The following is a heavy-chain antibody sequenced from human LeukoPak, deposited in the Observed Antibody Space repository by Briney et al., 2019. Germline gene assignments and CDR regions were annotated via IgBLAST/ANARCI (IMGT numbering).Heavy chain of an antibody. CDR2: IIPIFGTA. CDR3: ASSRGPLVIYYYYYYMDV. D-gene: IGHD3-22*01. Sequence: SVKVSCKASGGTFSSYAISWVRQAPGQGLEWMGGIIPIFGTANYAQKFQGRVTIAADESTSTAYMELSSLRSEDTAVYYCASSRGPLVIYYYYYYMDVWGKGTTVTVSS. J-gene: IGHJ6*03. V-gene: IGHV1-69*13. CDR1: GGTFSSYA.